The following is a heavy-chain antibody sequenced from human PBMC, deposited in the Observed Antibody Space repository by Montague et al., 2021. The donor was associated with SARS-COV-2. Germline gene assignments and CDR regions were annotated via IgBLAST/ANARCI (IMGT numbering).Heavy chain of an antibody. D-gene: IGHD3-3*01. CDR2: IYHSGST. Sequence: SETLSLTCTVSGYSISSSYYWGWTRQPPGKGLEWIGSIYHSGSTYYNPSLKSRVTISVDTSKNQFSLKLSSVTAADTAVYYCARDVRYYDFWSGRAQTSPDYWGQGTLVTVSS. CDR1: GYSISSSYY. CDR3: ARDVRYYDFWSGRAQTSPDY. V-gene: IGHV4-38-2*02. J-gene: IGHJ4*02.